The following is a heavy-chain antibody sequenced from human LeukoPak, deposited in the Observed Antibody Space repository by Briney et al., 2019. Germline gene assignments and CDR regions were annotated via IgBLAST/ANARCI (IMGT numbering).Heavy chain of an antibody. CDR3: AREGRAYTYGDY. CDR1: GFTFSNYG. J-gene: IGHJ4*02. CDR2: IWYDGSNK. V-gene: IGHV3-33*08. D-gene: IGHD5-18*01. Sequence: GGSLRLSCAASGFTFSNYGMHWVRHAPGKGLEWVVVIWYDGSNKYYADSVKGRFTISRDNSKNTLYLQMNSLRAEDTAVYYCAREGRAYTYGDYWGQGTLVTVSS.